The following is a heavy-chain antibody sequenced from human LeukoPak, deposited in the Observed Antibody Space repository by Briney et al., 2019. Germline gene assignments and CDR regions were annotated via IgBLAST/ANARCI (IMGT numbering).Heavy chain of an antibody. Sequence: EASVKVSCKASGGTFSSYAISWVRQAPGQGLEWMGGIIPIFGTANYAQKFQGRVTITADESTSTAYMELSSLRSEDTAVYYCARPYSNWRAHYYYGMDVWGQGTTVTVSS. CDR1: GGTFSSYA. V-gene: IGHV1-69*13. CDR2: IIPIFGTA. D-gene: IGHD4-11*01. J-gene: IGHJ6*02. CDR3: ARPYSNWRAHYYYGMDV.